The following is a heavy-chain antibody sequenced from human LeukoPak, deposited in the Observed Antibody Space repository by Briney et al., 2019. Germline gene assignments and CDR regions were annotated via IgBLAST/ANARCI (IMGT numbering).Heavy chain of an antibody. Sequence: SETLSLTCTVSGGSISSSSYYWGWIRQPPGKGLEWIGSIYYSGSTYYNPSLKSRVTISVDTSKNQFSLKLSSVTAADTAVYYCARRRYSSGWYVSEYFDLWGHGTLVTVSS. CDR3: ARRRYSSGWYVSEYFDL. CDR1: GGSISSSSYY. V-gene: IGHV4-39*01. J-gene: IGHJ2*01. CDR2: IYYSGST. D-gene: IGHD6-19*01.